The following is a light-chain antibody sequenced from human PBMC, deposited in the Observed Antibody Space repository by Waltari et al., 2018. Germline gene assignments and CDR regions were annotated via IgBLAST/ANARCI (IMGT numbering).Light chain of an antibody. Sequence: DIQMTQSPSTLSASVGDRVTITCRASQTIGNWLACYQQKPGKAPKLLIYKASSLQSGVPSRFSGSGSGTEFTLTISSLQPDDFATYYCQQYNSYSFTFGPGTTVDIK. J-gene: IGKJ3*01. CDR2: KAS. CDR1: QTIGNW. V-gene: IGKV1-5*03. CDR3: QQYNSYSFT.